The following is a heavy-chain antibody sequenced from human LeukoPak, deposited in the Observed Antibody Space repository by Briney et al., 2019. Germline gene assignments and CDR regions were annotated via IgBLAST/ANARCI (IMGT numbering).Heavy chain of an antibody. CDR2: IFPSGGEI. J-gene: IGHJ5*02. D-gene: IGHD2-8*02. CDR3: ATYRQVLLPFEA. Sequence: GGSLRLSCAASGFTFSTFAMSWVRQPPGKGLEWVSSIFPSGGEIHYADSVRGRFTISRDNSKSTLSLQMNSLRAEDTAIYYCATYRQVLLPFEAWGQGTLVTVSS. CDR1: GFTFSTFA. V-gene: IGHV3-23*01.